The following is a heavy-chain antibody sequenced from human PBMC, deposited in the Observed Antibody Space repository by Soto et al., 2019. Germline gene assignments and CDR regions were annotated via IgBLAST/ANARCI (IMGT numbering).Heavy chain of an antibody. V-gene: IGHV1-8*01. Sequence: ASVKVSCKASGYTFTSYDINWVRQATGQGLEWMGWMNPNSGNTGYAQKFQGRVTMTRNTSISTAYMELSSLRFEDTAVYYCARHPHYDFWSGYYAGETYYMDVWGKGTTVTVSS. J-gene: IGHJ6*03. D-gene: IGHD3-3*01. CDR1: GYTFTSYD. CDR2: MNPNSGNT. CDR3: ARHPHYDFWSGYYAGETYYMDV.